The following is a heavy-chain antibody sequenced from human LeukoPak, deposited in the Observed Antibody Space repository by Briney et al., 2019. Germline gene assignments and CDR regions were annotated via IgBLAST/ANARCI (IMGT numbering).Heavy chain of an antibody. Sequence: SETLSLTCTVSGGSISSYYWSWIRQPSGKGLEWIGEINHSGSTNYNPSLKRRVTISVDTSKNQFSLKLSSVTAADTAVYYCARGQDIVVVPAAIAKPFDYWGQGTLVTVSS. J-gene: IGHJ4*02. CDR2: INHSGST. D-gene: IGHD2-2*01. CDR3: ARGQDIVVVPAAIAKPFDY. CDR1: GGSISSYY. V-gene: IGHV4-34*01.